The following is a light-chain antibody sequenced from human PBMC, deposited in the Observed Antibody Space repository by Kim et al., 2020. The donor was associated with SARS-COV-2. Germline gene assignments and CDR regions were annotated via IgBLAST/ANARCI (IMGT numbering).Light chain of an antibody. CDR3: LLSYSDSRV. J-gene: IGLJ2*01. CDR2: DTG. V-gene: IGLV7-46*01. CDR1: TGAVTSGHF. Sequence: PGGPVTPPCDSRTGAVTSGHFPYWFQQKPGQAPRTLIYDTGNRHSWTPARFSGSLLGGKAALTLSAAQAEDEADYYCLLSYSDSRVFGGGTQLTVL.